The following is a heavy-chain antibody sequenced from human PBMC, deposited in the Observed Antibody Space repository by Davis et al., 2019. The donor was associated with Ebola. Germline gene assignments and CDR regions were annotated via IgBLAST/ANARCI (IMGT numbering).Heavy chain of an antibody. D-gene: IGHD3-22*01. J-gene: IGHJ5*02. V-gene: IGHV3-30*18. CDR1: GFTLSSYG. CDR3: AKGTAMIVGVSNWFDP. Sequence: GESLKISCAASGFTLSSYGMYWVRQAPGKGLEWVATISFDGRNKYYKDSMKGRFTISRDNSRNTMYLQMNSLRADDTALYYCAKGTAMIVGVSNWFDPWGQGTLVTVSS. CDR2: ISFDGRNK.